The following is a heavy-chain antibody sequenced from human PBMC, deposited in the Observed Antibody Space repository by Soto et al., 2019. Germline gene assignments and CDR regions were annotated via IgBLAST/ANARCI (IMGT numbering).Heavy chain of an antibody. V-gene: IGHV3-23*01. Sequence: GSLRLSCTASGFTFANYAMHWVRQAPGKGLEWVSRVSAGGDNTDYADAVKGRFTISRDNSKNTLFLQMTSLRAEDTALYYCAKVPQRPYYFDSWGPGTMVTVSS. CDR2: VSAGGDNT. CDR3: AKVPQRPYYFDS. J-gene: IGHJ4*02. CDR1: GFTFANYA.